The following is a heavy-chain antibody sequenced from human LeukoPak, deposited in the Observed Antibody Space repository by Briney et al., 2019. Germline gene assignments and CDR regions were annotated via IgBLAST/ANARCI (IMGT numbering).Heavy chain of an antibody. CDR2: IYYSGST. V-gene: IGHV4-38-2*02. CDR3: AREIAARPFDY. D-gene: IGHD6-6*01. J-gene: IGHJ4*02. CDR1: GYSISSGYY. Sequence: SETLSLTCTVSGYSISSGYYWDWIRQPPGKGLEWIGSIYYSGSTYYNPSLKSRVTISVDTSKNQFSLKLSSVTAADTAVYYCAREIAARPFDYWGQGTLVTVSS.